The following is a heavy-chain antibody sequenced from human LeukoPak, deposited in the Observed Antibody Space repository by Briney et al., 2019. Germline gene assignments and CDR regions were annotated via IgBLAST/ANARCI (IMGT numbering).Heavy chain of an antibody. V-gene: IGHV3-73*01. Sequence: PGGSLKLSCAASGFTFSGSAMHWVRQASGQGLEWVCRIRSKANSYATAYAASVKGRFTISRDDSKNTAYLQMNSLKTEDTAVYYCTSEWFDPWGQGTLVTVSS. J-gene: IGHJ5*02. CDR2: IRSKANSYAT. CDR1: GFTFSGSA. CDR3: TSEWFDP.